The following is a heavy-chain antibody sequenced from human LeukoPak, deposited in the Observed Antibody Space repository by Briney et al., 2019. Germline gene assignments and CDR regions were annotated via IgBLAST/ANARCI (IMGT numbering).Heavy chain of an antibody. D-gene: IGHD5-18*01. CDR3: ARSGYSYGLTSGSFDY. Sequence: SETLSLTCGVSGGSISSGGYSWSWIRQPPGKGLEWIGYIYQSGSTYYNPSLKSRVTISVDRSKNQFSLKLSSVTAADTAVYYCARSGYSYGLTSGSFDYWGQGTLVTVSS. J-gene: IGHJ4*02. CDR1: GGSISSGGYS. V-gene: IGHV4-30-2*01. CDR2: IYQSGST.